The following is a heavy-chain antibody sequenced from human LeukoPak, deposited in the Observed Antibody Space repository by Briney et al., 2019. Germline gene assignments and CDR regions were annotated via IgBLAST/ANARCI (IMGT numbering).Heavy chain of an antibody. CDR3: ARAFWSGYYTFLYYYGMDV. D-gene: IGHD3-3*01. J-gene: IGHJ6*02. V-gene: IGHV1-18*01. CDR1: GGTFSSDG. CDR2: VSAYNGNT. Sequence: GASVKVSCKASGGTFSSDGINWVRQAPGQGLEWMGWVSAYNGNTNYAQKLQGRVTMTTDTSTSTAYMELRSLRSDDTAVYYCARAFWSGYYTFLYYYGMDVCGQGTTVTVSS.